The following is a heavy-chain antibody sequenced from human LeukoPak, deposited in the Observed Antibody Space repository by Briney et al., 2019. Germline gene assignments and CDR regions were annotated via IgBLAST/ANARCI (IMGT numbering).Heavy chain of an antibody. Sequence: TSETLSLTCAVYGGSFSGYYWSWIRQPPGKGLEWIGEINHSGSTNYNPSLKSRVTISVDTSKNQFSLKVSSVTAADTGVYYCARGSASQGYYYYMDVWDKGTTVTVSS. J-gene: IGHJ6*03. CDR3: ARGSASQGYYYYMDV. V-gene: IGHV4-34*01. CDR1: GGSFSGYY. CDR2: INHSGST.